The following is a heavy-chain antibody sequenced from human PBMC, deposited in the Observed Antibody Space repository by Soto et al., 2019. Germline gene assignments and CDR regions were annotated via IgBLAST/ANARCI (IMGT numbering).Heavy chain of an antibody. CDR1: GYTFIGYY. Sequence: QVQLVQSGAEVKKPGASVKVSCKASGYTFIGYYIHWVRQAPGQGLEWMGRINPRSGDTTYAQKSQRRLTMTSDTPISTAYMELSSLRSDDTAVYYCVRDGVEATPLGWFDPWGQGSLVTVSS. CDR3: VRDGVEATPLGWFDP. V-gene: IGHV1-2*06. CDR2: INPRSGDT. J-gene: IGHJ5*02. D-gene: IGHD1-26*01.